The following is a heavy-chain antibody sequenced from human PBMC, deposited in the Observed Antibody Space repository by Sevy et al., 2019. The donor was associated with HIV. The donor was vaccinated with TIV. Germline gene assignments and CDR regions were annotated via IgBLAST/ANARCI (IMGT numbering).Heavy chain of an antibody. J-gene: IGHJ4*02. V-gene: IGHV1-18*01. D-gene: IGHD2-21*02. CDR2: ISAYNANT. Sequence: ASVKVSCKASGYTFTSYGITWVRQATGQGLEWMGWISAYNANTNYAQKLQGRVTMTTDTSTSTAYMELRSLRSDDTAVYYCARENDPYCGGDCYYGYWGQGTLVTVSS. CDR3: ARENDPYCGGDCYYGY. CDR1: GYTFTSYG.